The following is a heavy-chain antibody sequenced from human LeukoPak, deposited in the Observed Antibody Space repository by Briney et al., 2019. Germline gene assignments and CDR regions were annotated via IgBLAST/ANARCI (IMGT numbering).Heavy chain of an antibody. D-gene: IGHD1-26*01. Sequence: GGSLRLSCAASGFTFSSYAMSWIRQAPGKGLEWVSYISSSGTTISYTDSVKGRFTISRDNAKNSLYLQMNSLRAEDTAVYYCARDYRSTFDYWGQGTLVTVSS. CDR3: ARDYRSTFDY. J-gene: IGHJ4*02. CDR1: GFTFSSYA. CDR2: ISSSGTTI. V-gene: IGHV3-11*01.